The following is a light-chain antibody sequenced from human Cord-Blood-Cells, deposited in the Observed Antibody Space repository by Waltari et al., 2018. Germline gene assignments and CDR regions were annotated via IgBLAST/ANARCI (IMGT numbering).Light chain of an antibody. J-gene: IGLJ3*02. V-gene: IGLV2-14*01. Sequence: QSALTQPASVSGSPGQSITISCTGTSSDVGGYNYVSWYQQHPGKAPKLMIYDVSKRPAVFSNCVAGSKSGNTASLTISGLQGEDEADYYCSSYTSSSTLVFGGGTKLTVL. CDR2: DVS. CDR3: SSYTSSSTLV. CDR1: SSDVGGYNY.